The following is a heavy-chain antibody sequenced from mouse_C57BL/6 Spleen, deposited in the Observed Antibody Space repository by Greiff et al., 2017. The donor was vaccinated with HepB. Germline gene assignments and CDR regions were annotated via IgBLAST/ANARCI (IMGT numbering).Heavy chain of an antibody. J-gene: IGHJ4*01. CDR1: GYTFTDYN. V-gene: IGHV1-18*01. CDR3: ARTGYSNYYYAMYY. Sequence: VQLQQSGPELVKPGASVKIPCKASGYTFTDYNMDWVKQSHGKSLEWIGDINPNNGGTIYNQKFKGKATLTVDKSSSTAYMELSSLTSEDTAVYYCARTGYSNYYYAMYYWGQGTSVTVPS. D-gene: IGHD2-5*01. CDR2: INPNNGGT.